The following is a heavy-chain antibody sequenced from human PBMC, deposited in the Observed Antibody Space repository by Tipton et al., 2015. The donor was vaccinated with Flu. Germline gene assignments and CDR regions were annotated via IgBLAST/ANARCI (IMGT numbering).Heavy chain of an antibody. CDR3: ARSPRLYSSSSRYWYFDL. V-gene: IGHV4-59*01. Sequence: TLSLTCTVSGGSISSYYWSWIRQPPGKGLEWIGYIYYSGSTNYNPSLKSRVTISVDTSKNQFSLKLSSVTAADTAVYYCARSPRLYSSSSRYWYFDLWGRGTLVTVSS. CDR2: IYYSGST. J-gene: IGHJ2*01. D-gene: IGHD6-6*01. CDR1: GGSISSYY.